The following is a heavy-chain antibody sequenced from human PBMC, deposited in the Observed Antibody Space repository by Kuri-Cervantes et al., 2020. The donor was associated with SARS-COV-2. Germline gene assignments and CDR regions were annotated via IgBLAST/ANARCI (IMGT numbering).Heavy chain of an antibody. J-gene: IGHJ6*03. Sequence: GSLRLSCKGSGYSFTSYWIGWVRQVPGKGLEWMGIIYPGDSDTRYSASFQGQVTISADKSISTAFLQWSSLKASDTAMYYCARRAYGEQVDYYYMDVWGKGTTVTVSS. D-gene: IGHD4-17*01. CDR3: ARRAYGEQVDYYYMDV. CDR2: IYPGDSDT. CDR1: GYSFTSYW. V-gene: IGHV5-51*01.